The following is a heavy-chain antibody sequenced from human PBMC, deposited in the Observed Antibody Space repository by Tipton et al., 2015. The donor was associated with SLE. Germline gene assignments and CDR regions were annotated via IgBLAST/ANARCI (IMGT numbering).Heavy chain of an antibody. CDR3: ARGELIEGFDP. CDR2: VHHTGGN. Sequence: TLSLTCTVSGGSISSNTWWNWVRQPPGKGLEWVGEVHHTGGNNYNPSLRSRVTIPMDTSKSQFSLSLKSVTAADTAVYFCARGELIEGFDPWGQGTLVTVAA. V-gene: IGHV4-4*01. CDR1: GGSISSNTW. J-gene: IGHJ5*02. D-gene: IGHD3-22*01.